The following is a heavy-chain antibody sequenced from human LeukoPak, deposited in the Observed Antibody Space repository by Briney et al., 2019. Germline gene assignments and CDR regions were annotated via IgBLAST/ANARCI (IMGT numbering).Heavy chain of an antibody. J-gene: IGHJ6*02. CDR1: GGSISSYY. V-gene: IGHV4-59*08. CDR3: ARLPLGIAAYGMDA. CDR2: IYYSGST. Sequence: PSETLSLTCTVSGGSISSYYWSWIRQPPGKGLEWIGYIYYSGSTNYNPSLKSRVTISVDTSKNQFSLKLSSVTAADTAVYYCARLPLGIAAYGMDAWGQGTTVTVSS. D-gene: IGHD6-25*01.